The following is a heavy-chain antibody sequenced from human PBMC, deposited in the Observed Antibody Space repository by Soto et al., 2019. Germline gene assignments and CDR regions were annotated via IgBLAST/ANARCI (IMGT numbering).Heavy chain of an antibody. CDR3: TSSALIDYYYYYGMDV. V-gene: IGHV3-73*02. Sequence: EVQLVESGGGLVQPGGSLKLSCAASGLTFRGFDTHWVRQASGKGLEGLGRIRSKANSYATAYAASVKGRLTISRDDSKNTAYLQMNSLKTEDTAVYYCTSSALIDYYYYYGMDVWGQGTTVTVSS. J-gene: IGHJ6*02. D-gene: IGHD3-22*01. CDR1: GLTFRGFD. CDR2: IRSKANSYAT.